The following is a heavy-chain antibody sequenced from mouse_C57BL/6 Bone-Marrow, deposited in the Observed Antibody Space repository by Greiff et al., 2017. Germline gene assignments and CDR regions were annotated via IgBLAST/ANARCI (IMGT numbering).Heavy chain of an antibody. D-gene: IGHD1-1*01. Sequence: QVQLQQSGAELVKPGASVKISCKASGYAFSSYWMNWVKQRPGKGLEWIGQIYPGDGDTNYNGKFKGKATLTADKSSSTAYMQLSSLTSEDSAVYFCARRGTTDYAMDYWGQGTSVTVSS. CDR1: GYAFSSYW. CDR2: IYPGDGDT. V-gene: IGHV1-80*01. CDR3: ARRGTTDYAMDY. J-gene: IGHJ4*01.